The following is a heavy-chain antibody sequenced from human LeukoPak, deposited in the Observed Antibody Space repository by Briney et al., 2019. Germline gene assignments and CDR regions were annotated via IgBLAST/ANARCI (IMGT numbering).Heavy chain of an antibody. CDR3: AADLMGGLGYFDL. CDR2: IVVGGGNT. J-gene: IGHJ2*01. D-gene: IGHD3-10*01. Sequence: TSVKVSCKASGFTFTSSAMQWVRQARGQRLEWIGWIVVGGGNTNYAQKFQERVTITRDMSTSTAYMELSSLRSEDTAVYYCAADLMGGLGYFDLWGRGTLVTVSS. CDR1: GFTFTSSA. V-gene: IGHV1-58*02.